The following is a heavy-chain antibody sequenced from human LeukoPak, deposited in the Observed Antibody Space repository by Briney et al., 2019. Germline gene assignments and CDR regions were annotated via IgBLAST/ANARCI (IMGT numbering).Heavy chain of an antibody. J-gene: IGHJ4*02. CDR2: IKQDGGEK. Sequence: GGSLRLSCAASGFTFSNYWMSWVRQAPGKGLEWVANIKQDGGEKCYVDSVKGRFTISRDNAKNSLYLQMNSLRAEDTAVYYCARIPNPYAQGDYWGQGTLVTVSS. CDR3: ARIPNPYAQGDY. D-gene: IGHD4-17*01. V-gene: IGHV3-7*03. CDR1: GFTFSNYW.